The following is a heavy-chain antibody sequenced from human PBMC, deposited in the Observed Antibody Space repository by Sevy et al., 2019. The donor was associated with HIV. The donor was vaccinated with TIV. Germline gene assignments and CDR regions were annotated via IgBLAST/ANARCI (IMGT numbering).Heavy chain of an antibody. Sequence: GGCLRLSCAASGFTFSSYGMHCVRQAPGKGLEWVAFIRYDGSNKYYADSVKGRFTISRDNSKNTLYLQMNSLRAEDSAVYYCAKDGIAATGEVPFDYWGQGTQVAVSS. D-gene: IGHD6-13*01. CDR1: GFTFSSYG. CDR3: AKDGIAATGEVPFDY. J-gene: IGHJ4*02. V-gene: IGHV3-30*02. CDR2: IRYDGSNK.